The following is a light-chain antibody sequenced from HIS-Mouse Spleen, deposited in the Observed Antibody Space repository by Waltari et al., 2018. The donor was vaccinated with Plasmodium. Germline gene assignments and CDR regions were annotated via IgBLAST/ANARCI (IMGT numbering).Light chain of an antibody. J-gene: IGKJ3*01. V-gene: IGKV3-15*01. CDR1: QSVSSN. Sequence: IVMMQSPATLSVSPGELATLSCRASQSVSSNLAWYQQKPGQAPRLLIYGASTRATGIPARFSGSGSGTEFTLTISSLKSEDFAVYYCQQYNNWPFTFGPGTKVDIK. CDR3: QQYNNWPFT. CDR2: GAS.